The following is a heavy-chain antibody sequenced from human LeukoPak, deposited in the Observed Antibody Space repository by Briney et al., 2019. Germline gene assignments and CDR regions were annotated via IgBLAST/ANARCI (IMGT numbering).Heavy chain of an antibody. CDR1: GFTFSSYS. CDR3: ARDLSLYCSGGSCYSLNY. J-gene: IGHJ4*02. D-gene: IGHD2-15*01. CDR2: ISSSGSTI. V-gene: IGHV3-48*04. Sequence: PGGSLRLSCTASGFTFSSYSMNWVRQAPGKGLEWVSYISSSGSTIYYADSVKGRFTISRDNAKNSLYLQMNSLRAEDTAVYYCARDLSLYCSGGSCYSLNYWGQGTLVIVSS.